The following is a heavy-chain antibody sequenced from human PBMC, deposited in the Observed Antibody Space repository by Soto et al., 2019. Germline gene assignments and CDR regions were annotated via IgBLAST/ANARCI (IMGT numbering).Heavy chain of an antibody. CDR2: IYYSGST. CDR1: GGSISSGDYY. D-gene: IGHD6-6*01. CDR3: AXFIAARPRIYYYYGMDV. Sequence: ASETLSLTCTVSGGSISSGDYYWSWIRQPPGKGLEWIGYIYYSGSTYYNPSLKSRVTISVDTSKNQFSLKLSSVTAADTAVYYCAXFIAARPRIYYYYGMDVWGQGTTVTVSS. J-gene: IGHJ6*02. V-gene: IGHV4-30-4*01.